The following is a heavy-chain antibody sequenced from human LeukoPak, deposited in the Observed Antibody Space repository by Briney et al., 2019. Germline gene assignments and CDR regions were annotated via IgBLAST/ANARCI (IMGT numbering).Heavy chain of an antibody. CDR3: ARLSPHAPDYSSTHVRFDP. CDR1: GYTFTTYG. J-gene: IGHJ5*02. V-gene: IGHV1-18*01. CDR2: ISAYNGKT. Sequence: SVKVSCKATGYTFTTYGISWVRQAPRQGLEWMGWISAYNGKTDYAQKVQGRVTMTTDISTSTAYMELRSLRSDDTAVYYCARLSPHAPDYSSTHVRFDPWGQGTLVTVSS. D-gene: IGHD6-13*01.